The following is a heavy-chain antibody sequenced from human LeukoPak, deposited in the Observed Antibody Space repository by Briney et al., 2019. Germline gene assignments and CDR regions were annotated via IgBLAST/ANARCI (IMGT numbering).Heavy chain of an antibody. Sequence: KPSETLSLTCAVSGGSISSSNWWSWIRQPPGKGLEWIGEIYHSGSTNYNPSLKSRVTISVDKSKTQFSLKLSSVTAADTAMYYCAREEVYSEKRGVFDYWGQGTLVTVSS. CDR1: GGSISSSNW. D-gene: IGHD1-26*01. J-gene: IGHJ4*02. CDR3: AREEVYSEKRGVFDY. V-gene: IGHV4-4*02. CDR2: IYHSGST.